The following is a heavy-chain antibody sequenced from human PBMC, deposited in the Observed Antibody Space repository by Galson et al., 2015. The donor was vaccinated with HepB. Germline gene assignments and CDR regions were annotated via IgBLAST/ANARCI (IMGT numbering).Heavy chain of an antibody. D-gene: IGHD2-8*01. CDR3: AKDHALHVLMVYAMYSYYYGMDV. CDR2: ISYDGSNK. Sequence: SLRLSCAASGFTFSSYGMHWVRQAPGKGLEWVAVISYDGSNKYYADSVKGRFTISRDNSKNTLYLQMNSLRAEDTAVYYCAKDHALHVLMVYAMYSYYYGMDVLGQVTTVTVSS. V-gene: IGHV3-30*18. CDR1: GFTFSSYG. J-gene: IGHJ6*02.